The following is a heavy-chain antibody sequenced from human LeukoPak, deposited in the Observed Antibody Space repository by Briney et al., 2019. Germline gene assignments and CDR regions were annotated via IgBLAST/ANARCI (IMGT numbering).Heavy chain of an antibody. CDR1: GFTFSGSA. D-gene: IGHD1-26*01. CDR3: TRDTSGSYNS. CDR2: ISYSGANS. Sequence: GGSLRLSCAASGFTFSGSAMSWVRQAPGEGLEWVSLISYSGANSYYTDSVRGRFTISRDNSKDTLFLQMNSLRAEDTAVYYCTRDTSGSYNSWGQGTLVTVSS. J-gene: IGHJ5*02. V-gene: IGHV3-23*01.